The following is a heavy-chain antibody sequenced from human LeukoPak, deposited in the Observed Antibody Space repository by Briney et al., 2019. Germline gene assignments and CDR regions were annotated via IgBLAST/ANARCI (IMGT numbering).Heavy chain of an antibody. D-gene: IGHD1-26*01. V-gene: IGHV1-46*01. CDR1: GYTFTSYY. J-gene: IGHJ4*02. CDR3: ARDLLGLNSGTHPDY. CDR2: INPSGGST. Sequence: ASVKVSCKASGYTFTSYYMHWVRQAPGQGLEWMGIINPSGGSTSYAQKFQGRVTMTRDTSTSTVYMELSSLRSEDTAVYYCARDLLGLNSGTHPDYWGQGTLVTVSS.